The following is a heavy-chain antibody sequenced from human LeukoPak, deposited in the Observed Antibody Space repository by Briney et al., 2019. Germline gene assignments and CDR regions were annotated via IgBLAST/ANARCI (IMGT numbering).Heavy chain of an antibody. CDR2: ISGSGGST. CDR1: GFTFSSYA. D-gene: IGHD2-2*01. CDR3: AKNGPLLGYRSSTSCYLPDY. V-gene: IGHV3-23*01. J-gene: IGHJ4*02. Sequence: GGSLRLSCAASGFTFSSYAMSWVRQAPGKGLEWVSAISGSGGSTYYADSVKGRFTISRDNSKNTLYLQMNSLRAEDTAVYYCAKNGPLLGYRSSTSCYLPDYWGQGTLVTVSS.